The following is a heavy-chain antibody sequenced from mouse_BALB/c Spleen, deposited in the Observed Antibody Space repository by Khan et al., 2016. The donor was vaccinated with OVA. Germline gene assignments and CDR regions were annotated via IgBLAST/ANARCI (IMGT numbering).Heavy chain of an antibody. CDR1: GFSLTSYG. Sequence: VQLQESGPGLVAPSQSLSLTCSISGFSLTSYGVNWVRQPPGKGLEWLGVVWGDGSTNYHSTLKSRLIITKDNSKMQVFLTLNSLQTDDTATYYCAKYTPDYDSMDYWGQGTSVTVSS. CDR3: AKYTPDYDSMDY. V-gene: IGHV2-3*01. CDR2: VWGDGST. J-gene: IGHJ4*01.